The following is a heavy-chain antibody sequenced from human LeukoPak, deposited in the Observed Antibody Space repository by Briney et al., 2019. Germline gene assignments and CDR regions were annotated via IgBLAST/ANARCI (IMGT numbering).Heavy chain of an antibody. V-gene: IGHV3-21*01. CDR2: ISSSSSYI. CDR1: GFTFSSYS. D-gene: IGHD2-2*01. Sequence: RAGGSLRPSCAASGFTFSSYSMNWVRQAPGKGLEWVSSISSSSSYIYYADSVKGRFTISRDNAKNSLYLQMNSLRAEDTAVYYCAKDLQEYQDVWGKGTTVTVSS. J-gene: IGHJ6*04. CDR3: AKDLQEYQDV.